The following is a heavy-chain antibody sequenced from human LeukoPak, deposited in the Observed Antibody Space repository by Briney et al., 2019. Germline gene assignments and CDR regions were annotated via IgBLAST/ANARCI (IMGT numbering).Heavy chain of an antibody. V-gene: IGHV4-39*01. CDR3: ARGGVVVAANGAFDI. Sequence: PSETLSLTPAVSGGSLSTSNSYWGWIRRPRGRGLEWVGRIYYSGNTYYNPSLKSRVTISVDTSKNQFSLKLSSVTAAHTAVYYCARGGVVVAANGAFDIWGQGTMVTVSS. CDR1: GGSLSTSNSY. D-gene: IGHD2-15*01. J-gene: IGHJ3*02. CDR2: IYYSGNT.